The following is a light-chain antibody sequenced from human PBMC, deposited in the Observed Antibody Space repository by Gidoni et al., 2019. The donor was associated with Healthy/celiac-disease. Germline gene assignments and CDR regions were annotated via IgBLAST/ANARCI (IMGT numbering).Light chain of an antibody. CDR3: QAWDSSTGV. Sequence: SYELTQPPSVSVSPGHTARITCSGDKLGDNYACWYQQKPGQSPVLVIYQDSNRPSGIPERFSGSNSGNTATLTISGTQAMDEADYYCQAWDSSTGVFGGGTKLTVL. V-gene: IGLV3-1*01. CDR2: QDS. J-gene: IGLJ2*01. CDR1: KLGDNY.